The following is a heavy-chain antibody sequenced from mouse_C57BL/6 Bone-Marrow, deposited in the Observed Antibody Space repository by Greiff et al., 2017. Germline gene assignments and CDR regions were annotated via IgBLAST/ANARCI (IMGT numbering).Heavy chain of an antibody. D-gene: IGHD3-2*02. CDR3: ARLRVDSSDY. CDR1: GYTFTSYW. V-gene: IGHV1-59*01. J-gene: IGHJ2*01. CDR2: IDPSDSYT. Sequence: VQLQQSGAELVRPGTSVKLSCKASGYTFTSYWMHWVKQRPGQGLEWIGVIDPSDSYTNYNQKFKGKATLTVDTSSSTAYMQLSSLTSEDSAVYYCARLRVDSSDYWGQGTTLTVSS.